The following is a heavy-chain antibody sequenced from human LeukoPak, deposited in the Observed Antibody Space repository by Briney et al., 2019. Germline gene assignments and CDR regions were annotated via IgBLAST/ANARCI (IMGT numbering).Heavy chain of an antibody. D-gene: IGHD6-13*01. CDR1: VFTFSSNA. CDR2: ISSRGHSI. Sequence: GRTLRLSCAASVFTFSSNAMSWVPHAPRRGLEWGLAISSRGHSIYYADSVKGRFTISRDNSKNTLYLQMNSLRAEDTAVYYCAKKAQNSRPGIAAAGTFDDGGQGILVTVSS. CDR3: AKKAQNSRPGIAAAGTFDD. V-gene: IGHV3-23*01. J-gene: IGHJ4*02.